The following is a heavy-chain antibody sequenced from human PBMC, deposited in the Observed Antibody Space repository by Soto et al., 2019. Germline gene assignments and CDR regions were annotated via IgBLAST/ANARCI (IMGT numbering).Heavy chain of an antibody. J-gene: IGHJ4*02. CDR2: IIAVLGIT. Sequence: QVHLVQSGAGVRKPGSSVKVSCKASGGTSSTYTISWVRQAPGQGLEWMGRIIAVLGITNYAQSFQGRVTITADKSTSTAYMELSSLRSEDTAVYYCAREEGTVTYDYWGQGTLVTVSS. D-gene: IGHD4-17*01. CDR3: AREEGTVTYDY. V-gene: IGHV1-69*08. CDR1: GGTSSTYT.